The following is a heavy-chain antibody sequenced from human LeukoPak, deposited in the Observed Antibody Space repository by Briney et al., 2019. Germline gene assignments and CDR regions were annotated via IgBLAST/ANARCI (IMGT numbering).Heavy chain of an antibody. CDR1: GYIFSSYG. V-gene: IGHV1-18*01. CDR3: AREGYCSGGRCYYYYYGMDV. CDR2: ISAYNGNT. J-gene: IGHJ6*02. Sequence: ASVKVSCKASGYIFSSYGISWVRQAPGQGLEYMGWISAYNGNTNYAQKLQGRVTMTTDTSTSTAYMELRSLRPDDAAVYYCAREGYCSGGRCYYYYYGMDVWGQGTTVTVAS. D-gene: IGHD2-15*01.